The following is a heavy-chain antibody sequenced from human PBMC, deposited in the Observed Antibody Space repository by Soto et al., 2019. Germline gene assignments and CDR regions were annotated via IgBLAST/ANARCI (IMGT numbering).Heavy chain of an antibody. J-gene: IGHJ6*02. D-gene: IGHD2-2*01. CDR1: GFTFSSYS. V-gene: IGHV3-48*02. Sequence: GGSLRLSCAAPGFTFSSYSMNWVRQAPGKGLEWVSYISNSSSTIYYADSVKGRFTISRDNAKNSLYLQMNSLRDEDTAVYYCARDSPGRYCSSTSCPRMDVWGQRTTVTVSS. CDR2: ISNSSSTI. CDR3: ARDSPGRYCSSTSCPRMDV.